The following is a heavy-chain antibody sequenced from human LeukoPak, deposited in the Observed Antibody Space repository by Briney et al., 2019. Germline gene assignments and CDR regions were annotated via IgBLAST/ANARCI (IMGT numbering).Heavy chain of an antibody. CDR3: AREVWTSANWFDP. V-gene: IGHV4-39*07. CDR1: GGSISSSSYY. Sequence: SETLSLTCTVSGGSISSSSYYWGWIRQPPGKGLEWIGSIYYSGSTYYNPSLKSRVTISVDTSKNQFSLKLSSVTAADTAVYYCAREVWTSANWFDPWGQGTLVTVSS. D-gene: IGHD3/OR15-3a*01. CDR2: IYYSGST. J-gene: IGHJ5*02.